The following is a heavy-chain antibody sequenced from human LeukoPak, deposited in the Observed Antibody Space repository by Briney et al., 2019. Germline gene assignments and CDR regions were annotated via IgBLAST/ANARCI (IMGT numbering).Heavy chain of an antibody. CDR2: IYYSGST. D-gene: IGHD6-19*01. CDR1: GGSISSSSYY. V-gene: IGHV4-61*05. J-gene: IGHJ4*02. CDR3: ARSSGYYRFDY. Sequence: PSETLSLTCTVSGGSISSSSYYWGWIRQPPGKGLEWIGYIYYSGSTNYNPSLKSRVTISADTSKNQFSLKLSSVTAAETAVYYCARSSGYYRFDYWGQGTLVTVSS.